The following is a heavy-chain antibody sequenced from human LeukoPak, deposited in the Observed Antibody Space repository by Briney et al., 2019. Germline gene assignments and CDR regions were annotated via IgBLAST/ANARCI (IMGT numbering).Heavy chain of an antibody. CDR2: ISGGSSKI. D-gene: IGHD1-1*01. J-gene: IGHJ6*03. Sequence: GGSLRLSCTASTFTFSSYSMNWVRQAPGKGLEWVSHISGGSSKIYYADSVKGRFTISRDNAKNSLYLQMNSLRAEDTAVYYCAKGNDAPSTSRDYYYMDVWGKGTTVTVSS. CDR1: TFTFSSYS. CDR3: AKGNDAPSTSRDYYYMDV. V-gene: IGHV3-48*04.